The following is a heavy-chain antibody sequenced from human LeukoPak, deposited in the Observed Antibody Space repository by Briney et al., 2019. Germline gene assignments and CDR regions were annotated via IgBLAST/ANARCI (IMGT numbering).Heavy chain of an antibody. J-gene: IGHJ6*04. CDR1: GGSISGYY. Sequence: PSETLSLTCSVSGGSISGYYWSWIRQPPGQTLEWIGYIYSSGSTNYNPSLQSRVTMSVDTSMNQFSLRLSSVTAADTAVYYCARFTYTTRPSDVWGRGTTVTISS. D-gene: IGHD3-16*01. V-gene: IGHV4-4*09. CDR3: ARFTYTTRPSDV. CDR2: IYSSGST.